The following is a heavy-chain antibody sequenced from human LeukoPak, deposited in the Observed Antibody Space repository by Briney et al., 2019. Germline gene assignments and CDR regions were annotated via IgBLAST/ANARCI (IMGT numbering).Heavy chain of an antibody. CDR2: IYTSGNT. V-gene: IGHV4-4*07. D-gene: IGHD3-10*01. CDR3: ASSGYYGSGSHFEY. CDR1: GGSISSYY. Sequence: SATLSLTCTVYGGSISSYYWSWIRQPAWRGLEWIGRIYTSGNTNYNPSLKSRVTMTVDASKKQFSLKLSSVTAADSAVYYCASSGYYGSGSHFEYWGQGTLVTVSS. J-gene: IGHJ4*02.